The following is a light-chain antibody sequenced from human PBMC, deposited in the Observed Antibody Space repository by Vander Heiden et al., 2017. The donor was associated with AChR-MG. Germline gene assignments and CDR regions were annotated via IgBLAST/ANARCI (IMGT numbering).Light chain of an antibody. Sequence: QSALTPPASVSGSPGQSITISCTGTRSDIGGYSYVSWYQQHPGRAPKLLIYDVTNRPSGVSTRFSGSKSGNTASLTISGLQAEDEADYYCNSYTTSTTLYVFGTGTKVTVL. J-gene: IGLJ1*01. CDR1: RSDIGGYSY. CDR3: NSYTTSTTLYV. V-gene: IGLV2-14*03. CDR2: DVT.